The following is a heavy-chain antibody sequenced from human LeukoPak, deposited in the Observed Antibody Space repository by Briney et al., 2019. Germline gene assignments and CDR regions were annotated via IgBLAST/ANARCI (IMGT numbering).Heavy chain of an antibody. Sequence: GGSLRLSCAASGFTFSNYGLNWVRQAPGKGLEWVAGIWYDGNNKDYGDSVKGRFAISRDNSKKMLYLQMNSLRAEDTAVYYCVKDKFMRQHHGDPGRDAFDVWGKGTMVTVSS. J-gene: IGHJ3*01. V-gene: IGHV3-33*06. CDR1: GFTFSNYG. CDR2: IWYDGNNK. CDR3: VKDKFMRQHHGDPGRDAFDV. D-gene: IGHD4-17*01.